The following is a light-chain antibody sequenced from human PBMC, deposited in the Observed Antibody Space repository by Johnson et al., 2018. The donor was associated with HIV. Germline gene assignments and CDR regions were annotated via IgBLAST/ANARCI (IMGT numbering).Light chain of an antibody. Sequence: LTQPPSVSAAPGQRVTISCSGASSTFGNSYISWYQLLPGSPPKLLVFKNNERPSGIPDRFSGSNSGTSATLDITGLQTGDEADYYCATWDTSLSTGGVFGTGTKVTVL. CDR1: SSTFGNSY. J-gene: IGLJ1*01. CDR2: KNN. CDR3: ATWDTSLSTGGV. V-gene: IGLV1-51*02.